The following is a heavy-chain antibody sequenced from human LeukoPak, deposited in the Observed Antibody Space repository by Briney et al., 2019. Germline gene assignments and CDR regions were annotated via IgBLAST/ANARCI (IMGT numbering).Heavy chain of an antibody. D-gene: IGHD6-19*01. CDR2: IKQDGSEK. Sequence: PGGSLRLSCAASGFTSGTYWMSWVRRAPGKGLEWVANIKQDGSEKYYVDSVRGRFTISRDNAKNSLYLQMNSLRAEDTAVYYCARDRGSSGWYEFDYWGQGTLVTVSS. CDR1: GFTSGTYW. CDR3: ARDRGSSGWYEFDY. J-gene: IGHJ4*02. V-gene: IGHV3-7*01.